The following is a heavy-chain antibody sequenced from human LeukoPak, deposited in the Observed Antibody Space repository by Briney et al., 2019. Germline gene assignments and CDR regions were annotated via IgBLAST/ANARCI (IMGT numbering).Heavy chain of an antibody. J-gene: IGHJ4*02. CDR3: ARRYSSSSLDY. Sequence: NPSETLSLTCTVSGGSIISSSFYWGWVRQFPGKGLEWIGYIYYSGSTNYNPSLKSRVTISVDTSKNQFSLKLSSVTAADTAVYYCARRYSSSSLDYWGQGTLVTVSS. CDR1: GGSIISSSFY. V-gene: IGHV4-61*05. D-gene: IGHD6-6*01. CDR2: IYYSGST.